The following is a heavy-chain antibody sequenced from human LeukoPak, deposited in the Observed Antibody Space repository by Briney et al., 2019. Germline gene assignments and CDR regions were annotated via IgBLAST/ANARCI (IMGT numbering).Heavy chain of an antibody. CDR3: ARDVGYYYDSSGYFDY. D-gene: IGHD3-22*01. V-gene: IGHV4-31*03. CDR1: GGSISSGGYY. J-gene: IGHJ4*02. CDR2: IYYSGST. Sequence: NSSETLSLTCTVSGGSISSGGYYWSWIRQHPGKGLEWIGYIYYSGSTYYNPSLKSRVTISVDTSKNQFSLKLSSVTAADTAVYYCARDVGYYYDSSGYFDYWGQGTLVTVSS.